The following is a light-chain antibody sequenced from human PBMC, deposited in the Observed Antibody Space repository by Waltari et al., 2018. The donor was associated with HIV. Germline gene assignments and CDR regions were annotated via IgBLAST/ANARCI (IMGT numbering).Light chain of an antibody. CDR3: LSYDGSLSGL. J-gene: IGLJ2*01. CDR2: GNN. V-gene: IGLV1-40*01. CDR1: SSHIGADDY. Sequence: QSVLPQPPSVSGAPGQKVTISCTRSSSHIGADDYVHWYQQLPGTAPKLLIYGNNNRPSGVPDRFSGSKSGTSASLAIDGLQAEDEGDYYCLSYDGSLSGLFGGGTRLTVL.